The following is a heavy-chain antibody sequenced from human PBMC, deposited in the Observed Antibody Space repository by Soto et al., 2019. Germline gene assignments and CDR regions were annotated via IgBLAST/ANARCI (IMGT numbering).Heavy chain of an antibody. CDR2: VSTRCVGRKT. CDR3: TTDSAGTIIFGGNQGYDS. D-gene: IGHD3-3*01. J-gene: IGHJ5*01. CDR1: GFIFSNAW. V-gene: IGHV3-15*07. Sequence: GVSLRLSCVASGFIFSNAWMHWVRQAPGNGQELVGRVSTRCVGRKTYYVVSVKDRFNTSRDDSTNTLFLQMNSLNTEEPGMYYCTTDSAGTIIFGGNQGYDSWGKEYLVTVAS.